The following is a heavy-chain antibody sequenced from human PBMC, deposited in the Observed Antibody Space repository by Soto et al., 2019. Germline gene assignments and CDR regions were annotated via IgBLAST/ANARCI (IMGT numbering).Heavy chain of an antibody. CDR2: IYYSGST. D-gene: IGHD6-13*01. CDR3: ARRYSSSFDY. J-gene: IGHJ4*02. V-gene: IGHV4-61*08. Sequence: SETLSLTCTVSGGSISSGGYYWSWIRQPPGKGLEWIGYIYYSGSTNYNPSLKSRVTISVDTSKNQFSLKLSSVTAADTAVYYCARRYSSSFDYWGQGTLVTVSS. CDR1: GGSISSGGYY.